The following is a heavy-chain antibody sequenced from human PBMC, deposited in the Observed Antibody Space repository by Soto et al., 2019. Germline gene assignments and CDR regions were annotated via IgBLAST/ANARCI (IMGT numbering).Heavy chain of an antibody. J-gene: IGHJ3*02. CDR2: ISGSGGST. CDR1: GFTFSSYA. D-gene: IGHD5-12*01. Sequence: EVQLLESGGGLVQPGGSLRLSCAASGFTFSSYAMSWVRQAPGKGLEWVSAISGSGGSTYYADSVKGRFTISRDNSKNMQYLKMNIRRAEDTAVYYGARACEYSGYGDAFDIWGQGTMVTVSS. CDR3: ARACEYSGYGDAFDI. V-gene: IGHV3-23*01.